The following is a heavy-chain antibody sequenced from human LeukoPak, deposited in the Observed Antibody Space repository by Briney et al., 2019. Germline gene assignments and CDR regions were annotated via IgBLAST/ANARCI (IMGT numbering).Heavy chain of an antibody. Sequence: GGSLRLSCAAFGFTLRSDAMTWVRQAPGKGLEWVSSIRGPGTGTHYADSVKGRFSISRDDSKNTVYLQMNSLRAEDTAIYYWAKCTTYTMGWCNWLDPWGQGTLVTVSS. D-gene: IGHD2/OR15-2a*01. J-gene: IGHJ5*02. CDR3: AKCTTYTMGWCNWLDP. CDR1: GFTLRSDA. CDR2: IRGPGTGT. V-gene: IGHV3-23*01.